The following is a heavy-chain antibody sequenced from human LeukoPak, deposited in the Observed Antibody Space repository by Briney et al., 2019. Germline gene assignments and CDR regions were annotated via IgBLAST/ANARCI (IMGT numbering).Heavy chain of an antibody. V-gene: IGHV3-21*01. CDR1: GFTFSSYS. J-gene: IGHJ4*02. Sequence: PGGSLRLSCAASGFTFSSYSMNWVRQAPGKGLEWVSSISSSSSYIYYADSVKGRFTISRDNAKNSLYLQMNSLRAEDTAVYYCARDKEEGQRWLNDYWGQGTLVTVSS. CDR2: ISSSSSYI. CDR3: ARDKEEGQRWLNDY. D-gene: IGHD6-19*01.